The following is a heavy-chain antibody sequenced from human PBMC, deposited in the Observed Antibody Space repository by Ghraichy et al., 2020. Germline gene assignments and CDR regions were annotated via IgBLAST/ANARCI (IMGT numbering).Heavy chain of an antibody. CDR1: GASISNYY. J-gene: IGHJ1*01. CDR2: IYSSGST. V-gene: IGHV4-59*08. CDR3: ARQLYSSSSVTILGH. D-gene: IGHD6-13*01. Sequence: SETLSLTCTVSGASISNYYWSWIRQPPGKGLEWIGYIYSSGSTNYNPSLKSRVTISVDTSKNQFSLELSSVTAADTAVYYCARQLYSSSSVTILGHWGQGTLVTVSS.